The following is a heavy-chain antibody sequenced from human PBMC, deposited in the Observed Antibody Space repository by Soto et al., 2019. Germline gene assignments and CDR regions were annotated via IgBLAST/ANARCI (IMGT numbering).Heavy chain of an antibody. D-gene: IGHD4-17*01. J-gene: IGHJ6*03. CDR1: GDSITSSSYY. V-gene: IGHV4-39*07. CDR3: ARRDYGDYGYYYYMDV. Sequence: SETLSLTCSVSGDSITSSSYYWGWIRQPPGKGLEWIGSIYHSGNTNYNPSLKSRVTISVDTSQNQFSLKLNSVTAADTAVYYCARRDYGDYGYYYYMDVWGKGTTVTVSS. CDR2: IYHSGNT.